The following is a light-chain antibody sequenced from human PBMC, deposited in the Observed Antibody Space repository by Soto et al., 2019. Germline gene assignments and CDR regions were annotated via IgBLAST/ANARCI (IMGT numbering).Light chain of an antibody. J-gene: IGKJ5*01. V-gene: IGKV3-15*01. CDR3: QQYGGAPDT. CDR1: QSVSSN. Sequence: IVMTQSPATLSVSPWERATLSCRASQSVSSNLAWYQQKPGQAPRLLIYGASTRATGIPARFSGSGSGTEFTLTISSLQSEDFAVYYCQQYGGAPDTFGQGTRLEIK. CDR2: GAS.